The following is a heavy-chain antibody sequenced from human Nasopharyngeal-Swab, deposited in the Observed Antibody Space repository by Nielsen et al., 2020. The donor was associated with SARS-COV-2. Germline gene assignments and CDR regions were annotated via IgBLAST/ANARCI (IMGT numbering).Heavy chain of an antibody. V-gene: IGHV3-48*03. Sequence: GESLKISCAASGFTFSSYEMNWVRQAPGKGLEWVSYISSSGSTIYYADSVKGRFTISRDNAKTSLYLQMNSLRAEDTAVYYCAREGGPESYDSSGYLDYWGQGTLVTVSS. CDR2: ISSSGSTI. CDR3: AREGGPESYDSSGYLDY. CDR1: GFTFSSYE. J-gene: IGHJ4*02. D-gene: IGHD3-22*01.